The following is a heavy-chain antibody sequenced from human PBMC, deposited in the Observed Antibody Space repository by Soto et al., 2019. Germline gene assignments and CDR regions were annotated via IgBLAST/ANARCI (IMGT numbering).Heavy chain of an antibody. CDR2: ISGSGGST. CDR1: GFTFSSYA. CDR3: AKGQYQLLQFDY. Sequence: EVQLLETGGGLVQPGGSLRLSCAASGFTFSSYAMSWVRQAPGKGLEWVSAISGSGGSTYYADSVKGRFTISRDNSKNTLYLQMNSLRAEDTAVYYCAKGQYQLLQFDYWGQGTLVTVSS. V-gene: IGHV3-23*01. J-gene: IGHJ4*02. D-gene: IGHD2-2*01.